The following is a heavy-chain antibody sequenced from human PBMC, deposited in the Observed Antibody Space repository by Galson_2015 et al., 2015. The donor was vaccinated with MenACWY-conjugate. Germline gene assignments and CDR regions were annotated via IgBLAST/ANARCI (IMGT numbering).Heavy chain of an antibody. Sequence: SLRLSCAASGLTLSTYAMSWVRQAPGKGLEWVSAISGSGVSTYHADSVKGRFIVSRDNSKNTLYLQMNSLRSDDPAVYYCAKDPQPRRTVGATCFDDWGQGTPVTVSS. D-gene: IGHD1-26*01. CDR3: AKDPQPRRTVGATCFDD. CDR1: GLTLSTYA. J-gene: IGHJ4*02. CDR2: ISGSGVST. V-gene: IGHV3-23*01.